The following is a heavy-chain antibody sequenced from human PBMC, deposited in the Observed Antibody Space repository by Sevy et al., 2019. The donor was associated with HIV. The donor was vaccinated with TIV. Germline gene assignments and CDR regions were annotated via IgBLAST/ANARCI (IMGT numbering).Heavy chain of an antibody. Sequence: GGSLRLSCAASGFTFSSYGMHWVRQAPGKGLEWVAVISYDGSNKYYADSVKGRFTISRDNSKNTLSLQMNSLRAEDTAVYYCAKDKNRDSGSWYRRTDYCYGMDVWGQGTTVTVSS. CDR2: ISYDGSNK. CDR3: AKDKNRDSGSWYRRTDYCYGMDV. D-gene: IGHD6-13*01. J-gene: IGHJ6*02. V-gene: IGHV3-30*18. CDR1: GFTFSSYG.